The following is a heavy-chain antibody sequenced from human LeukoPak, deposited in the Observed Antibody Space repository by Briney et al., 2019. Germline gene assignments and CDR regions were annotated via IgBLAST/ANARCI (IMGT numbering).Heavy chain of an antibody. D-gene: IGHD6-13*01. CDR3: ARTIGQYSSSWLYFYYGLDV. CDR2: ISGGSEDT. V-gene: IGHV3-23*01. J-gene: IGHJ6*02. Sequence: PGGSLRLSCTASGFTFDSYAMSWVRQAPGKGLEWVSSISGGSEDTYFADSVKGRFTISRDNSKSTLYLQMNSLRTEDTAVYYCARTIGQYSSSWLYFYYGLDVWGQGTTVTVSS. CDR1: GFTFDSYA.